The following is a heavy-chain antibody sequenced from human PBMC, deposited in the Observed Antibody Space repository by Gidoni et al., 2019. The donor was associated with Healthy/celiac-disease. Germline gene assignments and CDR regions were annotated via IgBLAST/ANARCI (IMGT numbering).Heavy chain of an antibody. CDR2: IYSGGST. J-gene: IGHJ6*02. D-gene: IGHD3-10*01. V-gene: IGHV3-66*02. Sequence: EVQLVASGGGLVQPGGSLRLSCAASGLPVSSNYMSWVRQAPGKGLGWVSVIYSGGSTYYADSVKGRFTISRDNSKNTLYLQMNSLRAEDTAVYYCATYGSGSYYNIRYYYYGMDVWGQGTTVTVSS. CDR3: ATYGSGSYYNIRYYYYGMDV. CDR1: GLPVSSNY.